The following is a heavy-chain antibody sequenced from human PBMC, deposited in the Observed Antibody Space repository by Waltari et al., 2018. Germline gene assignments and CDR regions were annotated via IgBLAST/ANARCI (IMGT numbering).Heavy chain of an antibody. D-gene: IGHD5-12*01. CDR3: ATYIGASVGTAAFDV. CDR1: GVSITSNRNY. V-gene: IGHV4-39*01. Sequence: QLQLQESGPRLVRPSETLSLICRVSGVSITSNRNYFAWIRQSPGQGLEWIGTVSYSGTTYISPSLKSRVSVSRDTSKNQVSLILGSVTAADMAVYYCATYIGASVGTAAFDVWGQGTMVTVSS. CDR2: VSYSGTT. J-gene: IGHJ3*01.